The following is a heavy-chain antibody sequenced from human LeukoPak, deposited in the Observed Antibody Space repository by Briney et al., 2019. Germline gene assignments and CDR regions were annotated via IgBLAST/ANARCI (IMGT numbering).Heavy chain of an antibody. V-gene: IGHV1-8*01. CDR2: MNPNSGNT. CDR1: GYTFTSYD. Sequence: GASVKVSCKASGYTFTSYDINWVRQATGQGLEWMGWMNPNSGNTGYAQKFQGRVTMTRNTSISTAYMELSSLRSEDTAVYYCARWHSSGWYRADYFDYWGQGTLVTVSS. CDR3: ARWHSSGWYRADYFDY. J-gene: IGHJ4*02. D-gene: IGHD6-19*01.